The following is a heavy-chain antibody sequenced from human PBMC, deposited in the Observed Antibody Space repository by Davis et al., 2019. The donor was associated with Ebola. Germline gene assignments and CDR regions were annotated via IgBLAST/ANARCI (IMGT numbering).Heavy chain of an antibody. CDR2: ISYDGSNK. V-gene: IGHV3-30-3*01. CDR3: ARVRSSSWERWFDP. J-gene: IGHJ5*02. Sequence: PGGSLRLSCAASGFTFSSYAMHWVRQAPGKGLEWVAVISYDGSNKYYADSVKGRFTISRDNSKNTLYLQMNSLRAEDTAVYYCARVRSSSWERWFDPWGQGTLVTVSS. D-gene: IGHD6-13*01. CDR1: GFTFSSYA.